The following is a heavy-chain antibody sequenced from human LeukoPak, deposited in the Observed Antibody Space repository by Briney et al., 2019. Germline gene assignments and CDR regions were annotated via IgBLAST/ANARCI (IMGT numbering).Heavy chain of an antibody. J-gene: IGHJ4*02. CDR2: INKDESEK. CDR3: ASMVRGGGPYDY. V-gene: IGHV3-7*01. CDR1: GFTFSSYC. Sequence: GGSLRLSCAASGFTFSSYCMSWVRQAPGKGLEWVANINKDESEKYYVDSVKGRFTISRDNAKNSLYLQMNSLRAEDTAVYYCASMVRGGGPYDYWGQGTLVTVSS. D-gene: IGHD3-10*01.